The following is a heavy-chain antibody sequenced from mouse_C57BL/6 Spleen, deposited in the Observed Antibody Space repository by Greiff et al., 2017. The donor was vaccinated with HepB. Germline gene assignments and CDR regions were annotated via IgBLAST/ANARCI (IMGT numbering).Heavy chain of an antibody. J-gene: IGHJ1*03. Sequence: VQLQQSGAELVMPGASVKLSCKASGYTFTSYWMHWVKQRPGQGLERIGEIDPSDSYTNYNQKFKGKSTLTVDKSSSTAYMQLSSLTSEDSAVCYCARSDYDGSSYRYFDVWGTGTTVTVSS. CDR3: ARSDYDGSSYRYFDV. V-gene: IGHV1-69*01. CDR1: GYTFTSYW. D-gene: IGHD1-1*01. CDR2: IDPSDSYT.